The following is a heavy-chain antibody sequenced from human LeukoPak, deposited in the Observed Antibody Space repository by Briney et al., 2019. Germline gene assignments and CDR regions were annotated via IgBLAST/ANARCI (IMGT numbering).Heavy chain of an antibody. CDR1: VFTFSRYW. J-gene: IGHJ4*02. V-gene: IGHV3-74*01. D-gene: IGHD2-2*02. CDR2: IKTDGSIT. Sequence: GGSLRLSCAASVFTFSRYWMHWVRQAPGKGLVWVSHIKTDGSITNYADSVKGRFTISRDNAKNTLYLQMSSLRAEDTAVYYCARDLYGSEDYWGQGTLVTVSS. CDR3: ARDLYGSEDY.